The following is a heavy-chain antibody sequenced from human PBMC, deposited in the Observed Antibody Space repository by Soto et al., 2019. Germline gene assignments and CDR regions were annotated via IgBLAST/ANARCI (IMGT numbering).Heavy chain of an antibody. D-gene: IGHD3-10*01. Sequence: QVQLVQSGAEVKQPGASVKVSCKASGYTFTSYGISWVRQAPGQGLEWMGWISAYNGNTNYAQKLQGRVTMTTDTSTSTAYMELRSLRSDDTAVYYCARDLNIMVRGVIGDYWGQGTLVTVSS. CDR1: GYTFTSYG. CDR3: ARDLNIMVRGVIGDY. J-gene: IGHJ4*02. CDR2: ISAYNGNT. V-gene: IGHV1-18*01.